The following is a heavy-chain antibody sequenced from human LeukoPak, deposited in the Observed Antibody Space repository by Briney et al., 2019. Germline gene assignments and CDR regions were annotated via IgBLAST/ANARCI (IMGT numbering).Heavy chain of an antibody. J-gene: IGHJ4*02. V-gene: IGHV1-24*01. CDR2: CDPEHGEM. D-gene: IGHD3-9*01. CDR1: GDTLTDLS. Sequence: SVKVSCKVSGDTLTDLSTHWVRQAPGKGLECMGCCDPEHGEMIYAQKLQGRVTMTEDRSTDTAYMELSSLRSEDTAVYYCATGGPWDLLKYWGQGTLVTVSS. CDR3: ATGGPWDLLKY.